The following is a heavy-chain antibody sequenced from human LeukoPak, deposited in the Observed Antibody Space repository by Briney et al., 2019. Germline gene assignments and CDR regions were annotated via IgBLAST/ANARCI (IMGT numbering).Heavy chain of an antibody. J-gene: IGHJ6*03. Sequence: RCSVKVSCKASGGTFSSYAISWVRQAPGQGLEWMGGIIPIFGTANYAQKFQGRVTITADESTSTAYMELSSLRSEDTAVYYCARGGTVSKYYYYYYMDVWGKGTTVTVSS. D-gene: IGHD4-17*01. V-gene: IGHV1-69*01. CDR2: IIPIFGTA. CDR3: ARGGTVSKYYYYYYMDV. CDR1: GGTFSSYA.